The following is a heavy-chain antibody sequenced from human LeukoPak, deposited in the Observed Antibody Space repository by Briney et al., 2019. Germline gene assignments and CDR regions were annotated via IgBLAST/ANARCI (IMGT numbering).Heavy chain of an antibody. CDR3: AREWNADY. Sequence: GGSLRLPCAASGFTFSSYAMHWVRQAPGKGLEWVAVISYDGSNKYYADSVKGRFTISRDNSKNTLYLQMNSLRAEDTAVYYCAREWNADYWGQGTLVTVSS. J-gene: IGHJ4*02. CDR2: ISYDGSNK. V-gene: IGHV3-30-3*01. D-gene: IGHD1-1*01. CDR1: GFTFSSYA.